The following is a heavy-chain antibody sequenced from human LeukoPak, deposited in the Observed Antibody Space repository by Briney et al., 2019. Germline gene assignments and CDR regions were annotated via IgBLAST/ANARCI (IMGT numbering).Heavy chain of an antibody. CDR2: IWYDGSNK. CDR3: ANHCSGGSCYPY. V-gene: IGHV3-33*06. CDR1: GLTFSNSG. Sequence: PGRSLRLSCAAPGLTFSNSGMHGVRQAPRKGLGRVAVIWYDGSNKYYTDSVKGRFTISRDNSKNTLYLEMNSLRADDTAVYYCANHCSGGSCYPYWGQGTLVTVS. D-gene: IGHD2-15*01. J-gene: IGHJ4*02.